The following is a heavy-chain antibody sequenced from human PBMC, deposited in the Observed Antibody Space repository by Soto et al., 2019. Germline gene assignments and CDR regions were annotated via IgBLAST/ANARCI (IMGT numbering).Heavy chain of an antibody. D-gene: IGHD2-2*01. CDR3: ASVPGP. V-gene: IGHV4-30-2*01. Sequence: QLQLQESGSGLVKPSQTLSLTCAVSGGSISSGGYSWSWIRQPPGKGLEWIGHFYHSGSTYYNPSLXSXVTISVDRSKNQFSRKLSPVTAADTAVYYCASVPGPWGQGTLVTVSS. CDR1: GGSISSGGYS. J-gene: IGHJ5*02. CDR2: FYHSGST.